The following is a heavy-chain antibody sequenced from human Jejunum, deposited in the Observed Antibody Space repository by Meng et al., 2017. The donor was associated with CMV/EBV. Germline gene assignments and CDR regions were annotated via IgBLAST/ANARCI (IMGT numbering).Heavy chain of an antibody. D-gene: IGHD3-10*01. CDR2: GYSAGMT. J-gene: IGHJ6*02. Sequence: GLAVNGNFVAWGRQGPGKGLEWGAVGYSAGMTCYADSVKSRFTISRDNSKNTMFLQMNGLRLEDTAMYYCAAEVAVRNYFSYGMDVWGQGTTVTVSS. CDR1: GLAVNGNF. CDR3: AAEVAVRNYFSYGMDV. V-gene: IGHV3-66*02.